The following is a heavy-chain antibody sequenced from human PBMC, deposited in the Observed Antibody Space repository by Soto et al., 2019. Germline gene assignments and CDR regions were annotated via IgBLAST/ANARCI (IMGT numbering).Heavy chain of an antibody. V-gene: IGHV3-15*01. CDR3: IRDPYGST. D-gene: IGHD3-10*01. J-gene: IGHJ5*02. CDR2: IKTTSDGGTI. CDR1: GFTFSTAW. Sequence: GGSLRLSCAASGFTFSTAWMTWVRQAPGRGLEWVARIKTTSDGGTIHYAAPVKGRFTISRDDSKDTLSLQMNSLKIEDTALYYCIRDPYGSTWGQGTLVTVSS.